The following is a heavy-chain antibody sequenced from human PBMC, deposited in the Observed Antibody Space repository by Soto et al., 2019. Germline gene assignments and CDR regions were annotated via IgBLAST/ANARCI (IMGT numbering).Heavy chain of an antibody. CDR3: SSRKLRGYYYYGMDV. J-gene: IGHJ6*02. CDR2: IKSKTDGGTT. Sequence: EVQLVESGGGLVKPGGSLRLSCAASGFTFSNAWMNWVRQAPGKGLGWVGRIKSKTDGGTTDYAAPVKGRFTISRDDSKNTLYLQMNSLNTEDTAVYYCSSRKLRGYYYYGMDVWGQGTTVTVSS. D-gene: IGHD1-1*01. V-gene: IGHV3-15*07. CDR1: GFTFSNAW.